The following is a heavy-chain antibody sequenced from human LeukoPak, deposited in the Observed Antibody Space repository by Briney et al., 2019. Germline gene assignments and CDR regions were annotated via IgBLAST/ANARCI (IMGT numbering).Heavy chain of an antibody. CDR1: GYTFTGYY. CDR2: INPNSGGT. Sequence: ASVKVSCKASGYTFTGYYMHWVRQAPGQGLEWMGWINPNSGGTNYAQKFQGRVTMTRDTSISTAYMELSRLRSDDTAVYYCARGGSSGYYFFPSGNGDAFDIWGQGTMVTVSS. J-gene: IGHJ3*02. D-gene: IGHD3-22*01. V-gene: IGHV1-2*02. CDR3: ARGGSSGYYFFPSGNGDAFDI.